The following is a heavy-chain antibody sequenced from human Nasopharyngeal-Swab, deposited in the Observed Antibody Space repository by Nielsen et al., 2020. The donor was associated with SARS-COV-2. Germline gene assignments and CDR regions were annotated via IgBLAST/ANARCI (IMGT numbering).Heavy chain of an antibody. Sequence: GGSLRLSCAASGFSFSTFWMHWVRQVPGEGLVWVSRINTDGRRTNYAESVKGRFTISRDNAKNSLYLQLNSLRAEDTAVYYCARVGLFDYWGQGTLVTVSS. J-gene: IGHJ4*02. V-gene: IGHV3-74*01. CDR1: GFSFSTFW. CDR2: INTDGRRT. CDR3: ARVGLFDY.